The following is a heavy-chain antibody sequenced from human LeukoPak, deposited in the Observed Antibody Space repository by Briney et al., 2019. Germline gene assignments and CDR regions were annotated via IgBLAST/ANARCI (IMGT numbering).Heavy chain of an antibody. CDR2: IYSGGNT. J-gene: IGHJ4*02. V-gene: IGHV3-53*01. D-gene: IGHD6-13*01. Sequence: PGGSLRLSCAASGFTVSNSYMSWVRQAPGKGLEWLSVIYSGGNTYYADSVKGRFTVSRDNSKNTLYLQVNSLRAEDTAVYYCARCSPFDYWGQGTLVTVSS. CDR1: GFTVSNSY. CDR3: ARCSPFDY.